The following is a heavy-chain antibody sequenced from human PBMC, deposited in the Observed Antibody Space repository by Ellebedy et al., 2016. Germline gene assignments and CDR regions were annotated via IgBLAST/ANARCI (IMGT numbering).Heavy chain of an antibody. Sequence: GGSLRLSCAASGFTFSSYSMNWVRQAPGKGLEWVSVIYSGGSTYYADSVKGRFTISRDNSKNTLYLQMNSLRAEDTAVYYCAKDRTLWQWLVIDYWGQGTLVTVSS. CDR1: GFTFSSYS. CDR3: AKDRTLWQWLVIDY. CDR2: IYSGGST. D-gene: IGHD6-19*01. V-gene: IGHV3-23*03. J-gene: IGHJ4*02.